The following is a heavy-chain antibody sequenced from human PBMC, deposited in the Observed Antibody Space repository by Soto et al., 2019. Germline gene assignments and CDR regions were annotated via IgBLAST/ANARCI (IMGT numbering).Heavy chain of an antibody. CDR2: IYYSGNT. D-gene: IGHD2-21*02. Sequence: PSETLSLTCTVSGDSISSGSYYWGWIRQPPGKGLEWIGYIYYSGNTNYNPSLKSRVTISVDTSKNQFSLKLSSVTAADTAVYYCARDRVTLIDYWGQGTLVTVSS. CDR3: ARDRVTLIDY. CDR1: GDSISSGSYY. V-gene: IGHV4-61*01. J-gene: IGHJ4*02.